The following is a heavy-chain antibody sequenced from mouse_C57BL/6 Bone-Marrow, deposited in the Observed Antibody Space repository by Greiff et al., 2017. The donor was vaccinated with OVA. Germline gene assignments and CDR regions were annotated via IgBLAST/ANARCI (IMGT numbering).Heavy chain of an antibody. V-gene: IGHV6-6*01. D-gene: IGHD1-1*01. Sequence: EVKLVESGGGLVQPGGSMKLSCAASGFTFSDAWMDWVRQSPEKGLEWVAEIRNKANNHATYYAESVKGRFTISRDDSKSSVYLQMNSLRAEDTGIYYCTYYDGSSPYYYAMDYWGQGTSVTVSS. CDR1: GFTFSDAW. CDR3: TYYDGSSPYYYAMDY. CDR2: IRNKANNHAT. J-gene: IGHJ4*01.